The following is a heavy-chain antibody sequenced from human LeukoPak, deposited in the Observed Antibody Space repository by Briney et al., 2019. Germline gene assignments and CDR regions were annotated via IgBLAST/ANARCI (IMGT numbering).Heavy chain of an antibody. Sequence: ASVTVSCKASGYTFTSYYMHWARQAPGQGLEWMGWMSPNSDNTGYAQKFQGRVTFTRDTSISTAYMELRSLTSEDTAVYYCARDYGGSSGWFDPWGQGTLVTVSS. V-gene: IGHV1-8*02. CDR2: MSPNSDNT. J-gene: IGHJ5*02. D-gene: IGHD4-23*01. CDR1: GYTFTSYY. CDR3: ARDYGGSSGWFDP.